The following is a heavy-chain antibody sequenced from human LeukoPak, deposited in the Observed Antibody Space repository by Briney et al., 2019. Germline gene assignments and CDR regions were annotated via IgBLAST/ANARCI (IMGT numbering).Heavy chain of an antibody. D-gene: IGHD2-15*01. J-gene: IGHJ4*02. Sequence: SVKVSCKASGGTFSSYATSGVHQPPGQGLEWMGGIIPIFGTANYAQKFQGRVTITADESTSTAYMELSSLRSEDTAVYYCARGKGGELLFDYWGQGTLVTVSS. CDR1: GGTFSSYA. V-gene: IGHV1-69*13. CDR3: ARGKGGELLFDY. CDR2: IIPIFGTA.